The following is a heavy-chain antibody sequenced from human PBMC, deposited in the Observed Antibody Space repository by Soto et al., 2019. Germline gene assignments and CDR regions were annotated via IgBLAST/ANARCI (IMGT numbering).Heavy chain of an antibody. V-gene: IGHV1-2*02. Sequence: QVQLVQSGADVKTPGASVRVSCKASGYTFTGYYVHWVREAPGQGLEWMGWINPETGGTSYAQKFQGSVTLSRDTSINTAYLELSRLRFDDASVYCCARERDQVISDGMDVWGQGTTVTVSS. CDR2: INPETGGT. CDR1: GYTFTGYY. J-gene: IGHJ6*02. D-gene: IGHD3-16*02. CDR3: ARERDQVISDGMDV.